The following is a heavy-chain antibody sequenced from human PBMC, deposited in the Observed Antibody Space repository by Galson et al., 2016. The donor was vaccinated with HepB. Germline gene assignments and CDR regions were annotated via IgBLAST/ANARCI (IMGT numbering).Heavy chain of an antibody. J-gene: IGHJ3*02. V-gene: IGHV3-7*05. CDR1: GFTFSDSW. Sequence: SLRLSCAASGFTFSDSWMTWVRQAPGKGLEWVANIKKDGSQKNYVDSLKGRFTISRDNAKNSLQLQMTRLTAGETAVYSCARDSPYHYRSAYYVTLDIWGQGTMVTFSS. D-gene: IGHD3-22*01. CDR3: ARDSPYHYRSAYYVTLDI. CDR2: IKKDGSQK.